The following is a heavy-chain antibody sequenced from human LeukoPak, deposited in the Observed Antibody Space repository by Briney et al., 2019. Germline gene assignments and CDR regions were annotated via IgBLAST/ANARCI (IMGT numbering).Heavy chain of an antibody. V-gene: IGHV3-33*08. D-gene: IGHD6-13*01. CDR1: GFTFSSYV. CDR2: IWNDGNNK. J-gene: IGHJ3*02. CDR3: ARETVMGAVGTFDI. Sequence: PGGSLRLSCAASGFTFSSYVMHWVRQAPGKGLEWVAVIWNDGNNKYYVDSVKGRFTISRDNSKNTLYLQMNSLRAEDTAVYYCARETVMGAVGTFDIWGHGTMVTVSS.